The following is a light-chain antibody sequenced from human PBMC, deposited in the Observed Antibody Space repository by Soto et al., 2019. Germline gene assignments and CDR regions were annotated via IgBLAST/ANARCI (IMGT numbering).Light chain of an antibody. CDR2: EDS. V-gene: IGLV2-23*01. Sequence: QSALTQPASVSGSPGQSITISCTGTSSDVGTSSIVSWYQQNPGKAPRLMIYEDSKRPSGISNRISASKSGNTASLTISGLQAEDEADYYCCSYAGFTTLVFGGGTKLTVL. J-gene: IGLJ2*01. CDR1: SSDVGTSSI. CDR3: CSYAGFTTLV.